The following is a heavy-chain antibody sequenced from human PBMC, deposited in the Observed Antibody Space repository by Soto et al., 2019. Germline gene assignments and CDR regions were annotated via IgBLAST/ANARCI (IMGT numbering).Heavy chain of an antibody. D-gene: IGHD3-22*01. CDR3: ARGSGTMIPGDWVTAGFDY. CDR1: GGSISSGGYY. Sequence: SETLSLTCTVSGGSISSGGYYWSWIRQHPGKGLEWIGYIYYSGSTYYNPSLKSRVTISVDTSKNQFSLKLSSVTAADTAVYYCARGSGTMIPGDWVTAGFDYRGQGTLVTVSS. CDR2: IYYSGST. V-gene: IGHV4-31*03. J-gene: IGHJ4*02.